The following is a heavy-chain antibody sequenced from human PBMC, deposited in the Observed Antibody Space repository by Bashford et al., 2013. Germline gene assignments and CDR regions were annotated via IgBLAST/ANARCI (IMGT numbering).Heavy chain of an antibody. V-gene: IGHV1-69*13. Sequence: SVKVSCKASGGTFSSYAISWVRQAPGQGLEWMGGIIPIFGTANYAQKFQGRVTITADESTSTAYMELRSLRSDDTAVYYCARGGYDSPYYYYGMDVWGQGTMVTVSS. CDR2: IIPIFGTA. J-gene: IGHJ6*02. D-gene: IGHD5-12*01. CDR1: GGTFSSYA. CDR3: ARGGYDSPYYYYGMDV.